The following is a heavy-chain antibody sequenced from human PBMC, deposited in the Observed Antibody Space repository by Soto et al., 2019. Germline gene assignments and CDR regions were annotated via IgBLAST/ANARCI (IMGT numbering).Heavy chain of an antibody. V-gene: IGHV1-69*13. CDR3: ASPSPGMATRAFDY. CDR1: GGTFSSYA. Sequence: SVKVSCKASGGTFSSYAISWVRQAPGQGLEWMGGIIPIFGTANYAQKFQGRVTITADEPTSTAYMELSSLRSEDTAVYYCASPSPGMATRAFDYWVQGTLVTVAS. CDR2: IIPIFGTA. D-gene: IGHD5-12*01. J-gene: IGHJ4*02.